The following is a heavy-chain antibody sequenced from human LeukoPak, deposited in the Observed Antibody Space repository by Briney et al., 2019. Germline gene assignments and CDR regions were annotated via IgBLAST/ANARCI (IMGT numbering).Heavy chain of an antibody. CDR1: GSTFSSYA. J-gene: IGHJ4*02. D-gene: IGHD5-12*01. CDR2: ISGSGGST. Sequence: SGGSLRLSCAASGSTFSSYAMSWVRQAPGKGLERVSAISGSGGSTYYADSVKGRFTISRDDSKNTLYLQMNSLRAEDTAVYYCAKDSAFQWLRFDPFDYWGQGTLVTVSS. CDR3: AKDSAFQWLRFDPFDY. V-gene: IGHV3-23*01.